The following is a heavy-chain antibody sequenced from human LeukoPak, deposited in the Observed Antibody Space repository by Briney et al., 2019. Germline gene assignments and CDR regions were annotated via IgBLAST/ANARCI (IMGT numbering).Heavy chain of an antibody. D-gene: IGHD2-15*01. Sequence: GGSLRLSCAASGFIVSSNYMSWVRQAPGRGLEWVSAISGSGGSTYYADSVKGRFTISRDSSKNTLYLQMNSLRAEDTAVYYCAKVPLGSDLFDNWGQGTLVTVSS. V-gene: IGHV3-23*01. J-gene: IGHJ4*02. CDR3: AKVPLGSDLFDN. CDR2: ISGSGGST. CDR1: GFIVSSNY.